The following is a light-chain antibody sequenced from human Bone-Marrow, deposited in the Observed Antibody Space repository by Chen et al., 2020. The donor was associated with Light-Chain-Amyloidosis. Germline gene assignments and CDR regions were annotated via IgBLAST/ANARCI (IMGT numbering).Light chain of an antibody. J-gene: IGLJ3*02. CDR1: SGSIATNY. Sequence: NFMLTQPHSVSESPGKTVIISCTRSSGSIATNYVQWYQQRPGSSPTTVIYEDDQSPSGVPDRFSGSSDRSSNSASRTISGLKTEDEADYYCQSYQGSSQGVFGGGTKLTVL. V-gene: IGLV6-57*01. CDR3: QSYQGSSQGV. CDR2: EDD.